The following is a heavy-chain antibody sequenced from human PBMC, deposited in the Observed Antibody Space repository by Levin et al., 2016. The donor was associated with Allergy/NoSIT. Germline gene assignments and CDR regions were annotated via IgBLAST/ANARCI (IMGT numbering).Heavy chain of an antibody. D-gene: IGHD2-15*01. Sequence: VRQMPGKGLEWMGIIYPGDSDTRYSPSFQGQVTISADKSISTAYLQWSSLKASDTAMYYCARLDCSGGSCYPFDYWGQGTLVTVSS. V-gene: IGHV5-51*01. CDR3: ARLDCSGGSCYPFDY. J-gene: IGHJ4*02. CDR2: IYPGDSDT.